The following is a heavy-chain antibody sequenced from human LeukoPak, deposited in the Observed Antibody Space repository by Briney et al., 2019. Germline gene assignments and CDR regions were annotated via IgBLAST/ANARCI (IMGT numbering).Heavy chain of an antibody. CDR2: INHSGST. V-gene: IGHV4-34*01. D-gene: IGHD6-6*01. J-gene: IGHJ4*02. Sequence: PSETLSLTCAVYGGSFSGYYWSWIRQPPGKGLEWIGEINHSGSTNYNPSLKSRVTISVDTSKNQFSLKLSSVTAADTAVYYCARFLSIAARVPDGCWGQGTLVTVSS. CDR1: GGSFSGYY. CDR3: ARFLSIAARVPDGC.